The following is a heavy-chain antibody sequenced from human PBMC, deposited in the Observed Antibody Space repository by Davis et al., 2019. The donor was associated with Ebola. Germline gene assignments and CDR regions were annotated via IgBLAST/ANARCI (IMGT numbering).Heavy chain of an antibody. D-gene: IGHD3-3*01. CDR2: INPSGGST. Sequence: AASVKVSCKASGYTFTSYYMHWVRQAPGQGLEWMGIINPSGGSTSYAQKFQGRVTMTRDTSTSTVYMELSSLRSEDTAVYYCARVGTIFGVVDYYYYGMDVWGQGTTVTVSS. CDR1: GYTFTSYY. V-gene: IGHV1-46*01. CDR3: ARVGTIFGVVDYYYYGMDV. J-gene: IGHJ6*02.